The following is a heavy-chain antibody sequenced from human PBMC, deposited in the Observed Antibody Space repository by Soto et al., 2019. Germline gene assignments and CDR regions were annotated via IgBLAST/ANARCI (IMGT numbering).Heavy chain of an antibody. CDR2: ISGSGGST. D-gene: IGHD2-2*01. Sequence: PGGSLRLSCAASGFTFSSYAMSWVRQAPGKGLEWVSAISGSGGSTYYADSVKGRFTISRDNSKNTLYLQMNSLRAEDTAVYYCASLGVIVVVPAAIQTWGQGPMVTVSS. CDR1: GFTFSSYA. V-gene: IGHV3-23*01. CDR3: ASLGVIVVVPAAIQT. J-gene: IGHJ5*02.